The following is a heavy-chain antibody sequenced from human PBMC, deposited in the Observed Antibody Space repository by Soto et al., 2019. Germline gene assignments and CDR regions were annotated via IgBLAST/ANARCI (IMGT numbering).Heavy chain of an antibody. J-gene: IGHJ4*02. CDR3: AREEYYYGSGAVFDY. V-gene: IGHV1-69*08. D-gene: IGHD3-10*01. CDR1: GGTFSSYT. CDR2: IIPILGIA. Sequence: QVQLVQSGAEVKKPGSSVKVSCKASGGTFSSYTISWVRQAPGQGLAWMGRIIPILGIANYAQKFQGRVTITADKSTSTAYMELRSLRSEDTAVYYCAREEYYYGSGAVFDYWGQGTLVTVSS.